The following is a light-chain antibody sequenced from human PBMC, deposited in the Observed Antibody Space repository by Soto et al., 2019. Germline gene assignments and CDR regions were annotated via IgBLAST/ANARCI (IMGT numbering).Light chain of an antibody. V-gene: IGLV2-14*01. J-gene: IGLJ1*01. CDR3: ISYRSGSTYV. CDR1: SSDVGGYDY. CDR2: DVI. Sequence: QSVLTQPASVAGSPGQSMTISCTGTSSDVGGYDYVSWYHQHPGKAPKLMIYDVIHRPSGVSNRFSGSKSGNTASMTISGLQAEDESDYYCISYRSGSTYVFGTGTKLPVL.